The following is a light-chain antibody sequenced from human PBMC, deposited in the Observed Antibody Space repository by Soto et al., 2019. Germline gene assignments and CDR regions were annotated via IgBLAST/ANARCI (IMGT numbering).Light chain of an antibody. CDR2: GAS. V-gene: IGKV3-20*01. J-gene: IGKJ2*01. CDR1: QSVSSSY. Sequence: EIVLTQSPGTLSLSPGERATLSCRASQSVSSSYLAWYQQKPGQAPRLLIYGASSRATGIPDRFSGSGSGTDFNLTTSSLEPEDCAVDYCQQYGSSPPYNFGQGTKLEIK. CDR3: QQYGSSPPYN.